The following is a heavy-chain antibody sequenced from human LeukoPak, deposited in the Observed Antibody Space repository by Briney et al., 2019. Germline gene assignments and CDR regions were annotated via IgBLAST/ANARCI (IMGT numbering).Heavy chain of an antibody. Sequence: GGSLRLSCAASGFTVSSNYMSWIRQAPGKGLEWVSVIYGGGSTYYADSVKGRFTISRHNSKNTLYLQMNSLRAEDTAVYYCARHIQADAFDIWGQGTMVTVSS. CDR2: IYGGGST. V-gene: IGHV3-53*04. J-gene: IGHJ3*02. CDR3: ARHIQADAFDI. CDR1: GFTVSSNY.